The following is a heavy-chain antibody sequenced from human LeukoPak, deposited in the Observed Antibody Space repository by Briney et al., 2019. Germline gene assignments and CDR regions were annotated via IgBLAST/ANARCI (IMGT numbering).Heavy chain of an antibody. J-gene: IGHJ4*02. CDR3: ARASLTSGSFFDY. D-gene: IGHD1-26*01. Sequence: SETLSLTCAVSGHSISSGYYWGWIRQPPGKGLQWIGSIYRSGSTYYNPSLKRRVTISVDTSKNQFSLRLTSVTAADTAVYYCARASLTSGSFFDYWGQGTLVTVSS. CDR2: IYRSGST. V-gene: IGHV4-38-2*01. CDR1: GHSISSGYY.